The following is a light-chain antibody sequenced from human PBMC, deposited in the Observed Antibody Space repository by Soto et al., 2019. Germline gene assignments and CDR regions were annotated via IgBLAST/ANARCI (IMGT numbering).Light chain of an antibody. Sequence: EIVFTQFPAILSLFSGESANPSRRGSQSVNSNYLAWYQQHPGQPHRLLIYGASSRATGIPDRFSGSGSGTDFTLTISRLEPEDFAVYYCQQYGSSPSITFGQGTRLEIK. CDR1: QSVNSNY. J-gene: IGKJ5*01. CDR2: GAS. V-gene: IGKV3-20*01. CDR3: QQYGSSPSIT.